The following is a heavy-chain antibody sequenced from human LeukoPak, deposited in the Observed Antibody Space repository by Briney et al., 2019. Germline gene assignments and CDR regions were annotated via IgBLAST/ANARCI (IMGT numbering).Heavy chain of an antibody. V-gene: IGHV3-23*01. D-gene: IGHD2-8*01. CDR3: AKDGGVGYCTNGVCYVDY. Sequence: GGSLRLPCAASGFTFSSYAMSWVRQAPGKGLEWVSAISGSGGSTYYADSVKGRFTISRDDSKNTLYLQMNSLRAEDTAVYYCAKDGGVGYCTNGVCYVDYWGQGTLVTVSS. CDR1: GFTFSSYA. CDR2: ISGSGGST. J-gene: IGHJ4*02.